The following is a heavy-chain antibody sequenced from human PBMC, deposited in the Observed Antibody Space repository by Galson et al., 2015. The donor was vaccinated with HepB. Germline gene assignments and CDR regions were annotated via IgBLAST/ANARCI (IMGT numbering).Heavy chain of an antibody. J-gene: IGHJ4*02. CDR2: ISGSGGST. CDR3: AKGRYCSGGICYGIPYY. D-gene: IGHD2-15*01. V-gene: IGHV3-23*01. CDR1: GFTFSSYA. Sequence: SLRLSCAASGFTFSSYAMSWVRQAPGKGLEWVSAISGSGGSTYYADSVKGRFTISRDNSKNTLYLQMNSLRAEDTAVYYCAKGRYCSGGICYGIPYYWGQGTLVTVSS.